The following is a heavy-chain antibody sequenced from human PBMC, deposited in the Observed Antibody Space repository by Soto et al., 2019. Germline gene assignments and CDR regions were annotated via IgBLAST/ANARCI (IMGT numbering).Heavy chain of an antibody. V-gene: IGHV3-30*18. J-gene: IGHJ6*02. Sequence: GGSLRLSCAASGFTFSDYAMHWVRQAPGKGLEWVAVVSHDGRNTHYADSVKGRFTISRDNSKNTLYLQMNSLRAEDTAVYYCAKGPLPHPLHYYVMDVWGQGTTVTVSS. CDR2: VSHDGRNT. CDR3: AKGPLPHPLHYYVMDV. CDR1: GFTFSDYA.